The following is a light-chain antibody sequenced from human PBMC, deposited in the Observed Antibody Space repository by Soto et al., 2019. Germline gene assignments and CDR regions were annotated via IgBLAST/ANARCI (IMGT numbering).Light chain of an antibody. J-gene: IGKJ3*01. CDR2: GAS. CDR3: QQYDASPFT. Sequence: ETVLTQSPGTLSLSPGERATLSCRASQSVSSSYLAWYQQKPGQAPRLLIYGASSRATGIPDRFSGSGSGTDFTLTISRLEPEDFAMYYCQQYDASPFTFGPGTKVDIK. V-gene: IGKV3-20*01. CDR1: QSVSSSY.